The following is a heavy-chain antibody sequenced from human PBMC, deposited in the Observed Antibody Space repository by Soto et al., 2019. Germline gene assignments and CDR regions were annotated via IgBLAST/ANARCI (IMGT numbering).Heavy chain of an antibody. J-gene: IGHJ4*02. D-gene: IGHD3-10*01. Sequence: SETLSLTCTVSGGSISSSSYYWGWIRQPPGKGLEWIGSIYYSGSTYYNPSLKSRVTISVDTSKNQFSLKLSSVTAADTAVYYCVGMVRGVIAGGYFDYWGQGTLVTVSS. CDR1: GGSISSSSYY. CDR3: VGMVRGVIAGGYFDY. CDR2: IYYSGST. V-gene: IGHV4-39*01.